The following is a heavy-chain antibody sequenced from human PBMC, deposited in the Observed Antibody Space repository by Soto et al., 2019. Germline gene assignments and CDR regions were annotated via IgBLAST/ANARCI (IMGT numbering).Heavy chain of an antibody. V-gene: IGHV3-30*18. CDR3: SKDRGRNWFFDY. D-gene: IGHD3-9*01. CDR1: GFTFSSYG. CDR2: ISYDGSNK. J-gene: IGHJ4*02. Sequence: QVQLVESGGGVVQPGRSLRLSCAASGFTFSSYGMHWVRQAPGKGLEWVAVISYDGSNKYYADSVKGRFTISSDNSTNPLYLPMNSLRAEDTAVYYCSKDRGRNWFFDYWGQVTLVTVSS.